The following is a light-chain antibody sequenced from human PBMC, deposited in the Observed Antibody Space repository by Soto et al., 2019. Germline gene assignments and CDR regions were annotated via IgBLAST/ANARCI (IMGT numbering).Light chain of an antibody. CDR2: EGS. CDR3: CSYAGSSTPWV. V-gene: IGLV2-23*01. Sequence: QSALTQPASVSGSPGQSITLSCTGASSDVGIYDLVSWYQQHPGKAPKLMIYEGSERPSGISNRFSGSKSGNTASLTISGLQAEDEADYYCCSYAGSSTPWVFGGGTKLTVL. CDR1: SSDVGIYDL. J-gene: IGLJ3*02.